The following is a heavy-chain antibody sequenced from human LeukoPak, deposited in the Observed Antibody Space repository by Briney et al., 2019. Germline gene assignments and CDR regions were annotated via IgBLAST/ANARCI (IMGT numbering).Heavy chain of an antibody. CDR3: ARDWGIQQWPPSYFDY. V-gene: IGHV1-46*01. CDR1: GYTFTNYY. J-gene: IGHJ4*02. D-gene: IGHD5-18*01. CDR2: IDPSGGCT. Sequence: ASVKVSCKASGYTFTNYYLHWVRQAPGQGLEWMGIIDPSGGCTTYAQKFQGRVTMTRDTSTSTVYMELTSLRSEDTAMYYCARDWGIQQWPPSYFDYWGRGTLVTVSS.